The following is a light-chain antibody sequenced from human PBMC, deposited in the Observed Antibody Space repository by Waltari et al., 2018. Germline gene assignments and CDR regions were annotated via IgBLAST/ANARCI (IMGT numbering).Light chain of an antibody. CDR1: SSNIGTNS. Sequence: QSVLTQSPSASGTPGQTVTISCSGSSSNIGTNSAYWYQHSPSGVPARFSGSKSGTSASLSISGLRPEDEADYYCAAWDDSLSGLWVFGGGTKLTVL. J-gene: IGLJ3*02. CDR3: AAWDDSLSGLWV. V-gene: IGLV1-47*01.